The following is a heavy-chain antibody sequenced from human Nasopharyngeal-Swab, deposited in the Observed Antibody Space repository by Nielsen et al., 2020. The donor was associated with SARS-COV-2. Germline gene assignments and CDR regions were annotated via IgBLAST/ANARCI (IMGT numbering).Heavy chain of an antibody. V-gene: IGHV3-11*06. J-gene: IGHJ6*02. CDR1: GFTFSDYY. CDR2: ISSSSSYT. CDR3: ARARAAIYDFWSGYCPRDLNGMDV. D-gene: IGHD3-3*01. Sequence: GGSLRLSCAASGFTFSDYYMSWIRQAPGKGLEWVSYISSSSSYTNYADSVKGRFTISRDNAKNSLYLQMNSLRAEDTAVYYCARARAAIYDFWSGYCPRDLNGMDVWGQGTTVTVSS.